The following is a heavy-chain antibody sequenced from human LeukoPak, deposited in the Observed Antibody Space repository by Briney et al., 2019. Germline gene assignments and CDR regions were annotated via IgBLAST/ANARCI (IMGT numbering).Heavy chain of an antibody. D-gene: IGHD2-2*01. Sequence: GGSLRLSCAASGFTVSSNYMSWVRQAPGKGLEWVAVISYDGSNKYYADSVKGRFTISRDNSKNTLYLQMNSLRAEDTAVYYCAKGGMTAASYYGMDVWGQGTTVTVSS. CDR1: GFTVSSNY. J-gene: IGHJ6*02. CDR2: ISYDGSNK. V-gene: IGHV3-30*18. CDR3: AKGGMTAASYYGMDV.